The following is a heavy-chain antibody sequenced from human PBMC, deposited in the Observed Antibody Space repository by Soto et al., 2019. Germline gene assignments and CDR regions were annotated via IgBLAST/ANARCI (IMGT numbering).Heavy chain of an antibody. J-gene: IGHJ6*02. CDR2: INPSGGST. CDR3: ARDFPLSDMTTVTTPTSGPHHYYYYYGMDV. V-gene: IGHV1-46*01. D-gene: IGHD4-17*01. CDR1: GYTFTSYY. Sequence: ASVKVSCKASGYTFTSYYMHWVRQAPGQGLEWMGIINPSGGSTSYAQKFQGRVTMTRDTSTSTVYMELSSLRSEDTAVYYCARDFPLSDMTTVTTPTSGPHHYYYYYGMDVWGQGTTVTVSS.